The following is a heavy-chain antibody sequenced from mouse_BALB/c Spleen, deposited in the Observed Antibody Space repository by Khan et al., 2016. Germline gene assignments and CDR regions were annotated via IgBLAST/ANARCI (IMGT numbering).Heavy chain of an antibody. J-gene: IGHJ3*01. CDR2: INPSNGRT. D-gene: IGHD2-4*01. V-gene: IGHV1S81*02. CDR3: ARYYEGFAY. CDR1: GYTFTSYW. Sequence: QVQLQQPGAELVKPGASVKLSCKASGYTFTSYWMHWVKQRPGQGLEWIGEINPSNGRTNYNEKFKTKATLTVDKSSSTAYIQLSSLTSEDSAVYYCARYYEGFAYWGQGTLVTVSA.